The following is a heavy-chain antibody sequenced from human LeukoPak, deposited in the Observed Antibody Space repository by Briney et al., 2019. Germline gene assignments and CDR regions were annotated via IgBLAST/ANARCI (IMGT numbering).Heavy chain of an antibody. CDR2: INAGNGNT. Sequence: ASVKVSCKASGYTFTSYAMHWVRQAPGQRLEWMGWINAGNGNTKYSQKFQGRVTITRDTSASTAYMELSSLRSEDTAVYYCARMEIKLVRYWFDPWGQGTLVTVSS. CDR3: ARMEIKLVRYWFDP. CDR1: GYTFTSYA. V-gene: IGHV1-3*01. D-gene: IGHD6-6*01. J-gene: IGHJ5*02.